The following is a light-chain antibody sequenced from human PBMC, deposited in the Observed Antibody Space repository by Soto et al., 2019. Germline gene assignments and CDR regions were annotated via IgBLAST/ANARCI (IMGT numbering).Light chain of an antibody. Sequence: QSVLTQPPSVSGAPGQRVTISCTGSSSNIGAGYDIHWYQQVPGTAPKPLIYANNNRASGVPDRFSGSKSGTSASLAITGLQAEGEADYYCQSYDTSLSGHVFGPGTKLTVL. J-gene: IGLJ1*01. CDR1: SSNIGAGYD. CDR3: QSYDTSLSGHV. CDR2: ANN. V-gene: IGLV1-40*01.